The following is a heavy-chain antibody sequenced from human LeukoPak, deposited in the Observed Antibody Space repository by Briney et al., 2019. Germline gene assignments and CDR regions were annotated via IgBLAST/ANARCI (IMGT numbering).Heavy chain of an antibody. D-gene: IGHD6-19*01. J-gene: IGHJ4*02. CDR2: INAGNGNT. V-gene: IGHV1-3*01. CDR1: GYTFTSYA. CDR3: ARDKWAVGGGVFDY. Sequence: ASVTVSCKASGYTFTSYALHWVRQAPAQRLEWMGWINAGNGNTKYSQKFQGRVTITKDTSASTAHMELSSLRSEDPAVYYCARDKWAVGGGVFDYWGQGTLVTVSS.